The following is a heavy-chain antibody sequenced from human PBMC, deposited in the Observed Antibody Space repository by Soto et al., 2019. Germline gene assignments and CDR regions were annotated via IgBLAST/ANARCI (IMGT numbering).Heavy chain of an antibody. D-gene: IGHD5-18*01. V-gene: IGHV3-33*01. CDR2: IWNDGRTK. CDR1: GFTFNTYG. J-gene: IGHJ4*02. Sequence: QVQLVESGGGVVQPGRSLRLSCAASGFTFNTYGMDWVRQAPGEGLEWVAVIWNDGRTKYYADSVKGRFTISRDNSKNTLYLRMNSLRAEDTAVYYCATDLGGSYGPFDYWGQGTLVTVSS. CDR3: ATDLGGSYGPFDY.